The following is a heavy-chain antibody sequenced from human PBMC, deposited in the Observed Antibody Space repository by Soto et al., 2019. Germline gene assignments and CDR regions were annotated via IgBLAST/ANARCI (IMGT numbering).Heavy chain of an antibody. CDR1: GGSISGYY. J-gene: IGHJ6*02. CDR2: INHSGST. CDR3: AVDRIYGMDV. V-gene: IGHV4-34*01. Sequence: PSATLSLTCTVSGGSISGYYWSWIRQPPGKGLEWIGEINHSGSTNYNPSLKSRVTISVDTSKNQFSLKLSSVTAADTAVYYCAVDRIYGMDVWGQGTTVTVSS.